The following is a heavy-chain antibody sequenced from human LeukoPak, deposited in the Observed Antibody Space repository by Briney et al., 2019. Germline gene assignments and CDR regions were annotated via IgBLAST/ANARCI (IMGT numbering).Heavy chain of an antibody. CDR2: IYWDDDK. V-gene: IGHV2-5*02. D-gene: IGHD2-15*01. Sequence: SGPTLLKPTQTLTLTCTFSGFSLSTSGVGVGWIRQPPGKALEWLALIYWDDDKRYSPSLRSRLTITMDTSKNQVVLTVTNMDPVDTATYYCARMVVPGFGYAFDIWGQGTMVTVSS. CDR3: ARMVVPGFGYAFDI. CDR1: GFSLSTSGVG. J-gene: IGHJ3*02.